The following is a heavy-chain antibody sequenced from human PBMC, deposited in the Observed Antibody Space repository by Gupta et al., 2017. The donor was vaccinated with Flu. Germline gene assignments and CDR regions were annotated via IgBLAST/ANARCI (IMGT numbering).Heavy chain of an antibody. D-gene: IGHD1-1*01. CDR2: MYFGGSA. CDR3: ARVRNGNLFDF. J-gene: IGHJ4*02. CDR1: GGSVSRSISY. V-gene: IGHV4-39*01. Sequence: QLQLQESGPGRVTPSENLSLPCTVSGGSVSRSISYWGWVRQPPGKGPEWIGDMYFGGSANYNPSLGSRVTMSLDSSKNQFSLNLRSVTSADTAVYCCARVRNGNLFDFWGPGTLVTVSS.